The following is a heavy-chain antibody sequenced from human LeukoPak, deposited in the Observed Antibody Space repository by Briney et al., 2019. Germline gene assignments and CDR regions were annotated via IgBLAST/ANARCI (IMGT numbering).Heavy chain of an antibody. CDR2: ISAYNGNT. CDR3: ARDLVVGYYYDSSTPLGAPHYYGMDV. CDR1: GYTFTSYG. V-gene: IGHV1-18*01. J-gene: IGHJ6*02. Sequence: ASVKVSCKASGYTFTSYGISWVRQAPGQGLEWMGWISAYNGNTNYAQKLQGRVTMTTDTSTSTAYMELRSLRSDDTAVYYCARDLVVGYYYDSSTPLGAPHYYGMDVWGQGTTVTVSS. D-gene: IGHD3-22*01.